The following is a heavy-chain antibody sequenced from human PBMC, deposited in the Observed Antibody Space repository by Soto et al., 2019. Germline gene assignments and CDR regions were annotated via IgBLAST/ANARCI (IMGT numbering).Heavy chain of an antibody. Sequence: QITLNESGPTVVRPTETLTLTCRFSGFSLTTSGVGGGWIRQSPGKAPEWLALIYWDDDKRSSASLKSRLTITKDTSKNQVGLTVSDLDPTDTATYYCAHRVLLTVFGLVTTTAIYFDFWGQGTPGAVS. D-gene: IGHD3-3*01. CDR3: AHRVLLTVFGLVTTTAIYFDF. J-gene: IGHJ4*02. CDR1: GFSLTTSGVG. V-gene: IGHV2-5*02. CDR2: IYWDDDK.